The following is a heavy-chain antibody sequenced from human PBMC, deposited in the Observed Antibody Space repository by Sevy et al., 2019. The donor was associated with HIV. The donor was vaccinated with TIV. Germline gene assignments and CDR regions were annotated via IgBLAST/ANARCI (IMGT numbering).Heavy chain of an antibody. J-gene: IGHJ4*02. D-gene: IGHD1-20*01. V-gene: IGHV4-59*01. Sequence: SETLSLTCSVSGGSMNIYYWSWIRQPPGKRLEWIGFTYYSGTTNYNPSLKSRVTISIDTSKNQFSLKLSSVTAADTAVYYCGRVGFNWNEVDYWGQGILVTVSS. CDR3: GRVGFNWNEVDY. CDR2: TYYSGTT. CDR1: GGSMNIYY.